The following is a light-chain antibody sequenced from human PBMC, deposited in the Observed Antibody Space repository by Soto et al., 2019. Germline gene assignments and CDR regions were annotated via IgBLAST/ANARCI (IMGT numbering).Light chain of an antibody. CDR2: HAS. V-gene: IGKV1-5*01. CDR1: QSISNW. Sequence: DIQMTQSPSTLPASVGDRVTITCRASQSISNWLAWYQQEPGTAPKLLIYHASTLESGVPSRFSGSGSGTEFSLTISCLQSEDFATYYCQQYYSFPWTFGQGTKVDIK. CDR3: QQYYSFPWT. J-gene: IGKJ1*01.